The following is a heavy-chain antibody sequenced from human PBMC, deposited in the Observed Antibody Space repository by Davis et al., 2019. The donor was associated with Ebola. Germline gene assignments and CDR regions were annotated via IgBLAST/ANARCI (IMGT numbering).Heavy chain of an antibody. J-gene: IGHJ4*02. Sequence: ASVKVSCKVSGYTLTELSMHWVRQAPGKGLEWMGGFDPEDGETIYAQKFQGRVTMTEDTSTDTAYMELSSLRSEDTAVYYCATGRGGCSGGSCYAALGYWGQGTLVTVSS. CDR1: GYTLTELS. V-gene: IGHV1-24*01. CDR2: FDPEDGET. D-gene: IGHD2-15*01. CDR3: ATGRGGCSGGSCYAALGY.